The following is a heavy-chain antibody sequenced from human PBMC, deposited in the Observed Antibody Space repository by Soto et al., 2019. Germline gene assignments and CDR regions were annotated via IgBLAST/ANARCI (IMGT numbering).Heavy chain of an antibody. Sequence: SETLSLTCPVSGTSISNYCWNWIRQSPGKGLEWIGYIYYSGNSKYNPSLKSRVTISLDTSKNQFSLKLTSVTAADTAVYYCARRRFGELSDFDYWGQGALVTVSS. J-gene: IGHJ4*02. CDR2: IYYSGNS. V-gene: IGHV4-59*08. CDR3: ARRRFGELSDFDY. CDR1: GTSISNYC. D-gene: IGHD3-10*01.